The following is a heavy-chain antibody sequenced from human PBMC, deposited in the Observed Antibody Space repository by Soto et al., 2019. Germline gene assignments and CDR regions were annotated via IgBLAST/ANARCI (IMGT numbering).Heavy chain of an antibody. CDR2: ISYDGSNK. CDR3: ANKGGMDV. Sequence: QVQLVESGGGVVQPGRSLRLSCAASGFTFSSYGMHWVRQAPGKGLEWVAVISYDGSNKYYADSVKGRFTISRDNSKNTLYLQRNSLRAEDTAVYYCANKGGMDVWGQGTTVTVSS. CDR1: GFTFSSYG. V-gene: IGHV3-30*18. J-gene: IGHJ6*02.